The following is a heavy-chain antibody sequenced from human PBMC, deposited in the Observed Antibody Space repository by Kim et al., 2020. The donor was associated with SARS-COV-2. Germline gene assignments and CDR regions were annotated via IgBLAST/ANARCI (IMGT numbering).Heavy chain of an antibody. D-gene: IGHD4-17*01. CDR1: GFTFSSYA. CDR3: AKSYRGLPFGIDV. J-gene: IGHJ6*02. V-gene: IGHV3-23*01. CDR2: ISNGGSST. Sequence: GGSLRLSCAASGFTFSSYAMNWVRQAPGKGLEWVSGISNGGSSTYYADSVKGRFTISRDNSKNTLYLQMSSLRAEDTAVYYCAKSYRGLPFGIDVCGQGT.